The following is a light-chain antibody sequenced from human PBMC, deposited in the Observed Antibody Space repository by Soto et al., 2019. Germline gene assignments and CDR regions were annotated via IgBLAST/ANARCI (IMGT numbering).Light chain of an antibody. Sequence: DIVMTQSPDSLAVSLGERATINCKSSQSVLYSSNNKNYLAWYQQKPGQPPKLVIYWASTRESGVPDRFSGSGSGTDFTLTISSLQAEDVAVYYCQQYYRTPPAFGQGTKLDIK. CDR1: QSVLYSSNNKNY. V-gene: IGKV4-1*01. CDR2: WAS. CDR3: QQYYRTPPA. J-gene: IGKJ2*01.